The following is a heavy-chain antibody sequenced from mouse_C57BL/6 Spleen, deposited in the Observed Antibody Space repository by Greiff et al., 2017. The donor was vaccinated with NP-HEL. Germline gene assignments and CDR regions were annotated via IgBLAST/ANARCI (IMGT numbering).Heavy chain of an antibody. CDR2: IYPGSGST. J-gene: IGHJ4*01. CDR3: SRSDGYYAMDY. Sequence: VQLQQSGAELVKPGASVKMSCKASGYTFTSYWITWVKQRPGQGLEWIGDIYPGSGSTNYNEKFKSKATLTVDTSSSTAYMQLSSLTSEDSAVYYCSRSDGYYAMDYWGQGTSVTVSS. CDR1: GYTFTSYW. D-gene: IGHD1-2*01. V-gene: IGHV1-55*01.